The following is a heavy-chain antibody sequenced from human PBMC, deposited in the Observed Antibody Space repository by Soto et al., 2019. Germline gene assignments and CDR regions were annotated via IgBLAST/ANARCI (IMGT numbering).Heavy chain of an antibody. CDR3: ARLDPYSSSRYPYTVTGNYYYGMDV. Sequence: PSETLSLTCAVYGGSFSGYYWSWIRQPPGKGLEWIGEINHSGSTNYNPSLKSRVTISVDTSKNQFSLKLSSVTAADTAVYYCARLDPYSSSRYPYTVTGNYYYGMDVWGQGTTVTVSS. V-gene: IGHV4-34*01. CDR1: GGSFSGYY. J-gene: IGHJ6*02. D-gene: IGHD6-13*01. CDR2: INHSGST.